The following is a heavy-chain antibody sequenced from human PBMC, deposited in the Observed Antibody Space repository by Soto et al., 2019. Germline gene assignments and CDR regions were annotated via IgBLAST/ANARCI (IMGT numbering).Heavy chain of an antibody. CDR2: ISDTGGGT. Sequence: GGSLRLSCAASGVNFSSYAMNWVRQAPGKGLEWVSTISDTGGGTFYAGSVKGRFTISRDNSKNTLYLQMDSPRADDSAIYFCAVVRQKTSGSNNWFDPWGRGTLVTVSS. V-gene: IGHV3-23*01. D-gene: IGHD3-22*01. CDR3: AVVRQKTSGSNNWFDP. CDR1: GVNFSSYA. J-gene: IGHJ5*02.